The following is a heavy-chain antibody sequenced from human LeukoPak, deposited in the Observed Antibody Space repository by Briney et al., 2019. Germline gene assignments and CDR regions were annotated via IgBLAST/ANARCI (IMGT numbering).Heavy chain of an antibody. V-gene: IGHV3-7*05. CDR3: ARVPGGFSYGYDFDC. D-gene: IGHD5-18*01. CDR1: GFTFSSYW. Sequence: GGSLRLSCAASGFTFSSYWMSWVRQAPGKGLEWVANIRQDGSEKYYVDSVKGRFTISRDNAKNSLRLPMNSLRAEDTAVYYCARVPGGFSYGYDFDCWGQGPLVTVSS. CDR2: IRQDGSEK. J-gene: IGHJ4*02.